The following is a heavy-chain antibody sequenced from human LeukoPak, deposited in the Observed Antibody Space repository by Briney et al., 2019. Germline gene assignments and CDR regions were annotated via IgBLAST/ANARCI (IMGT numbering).Heavy chain of an antibody. D-gene: IGHD5-12*01. Sequence: ASVKVSCKVSGYSLIELSMHWVRQAHGKGLERKGGFDPEDGETIYAQKFQGRVTMTEDTSTDTAYMELSSLRSEDTAVYYCATEKHVDIVATGEAFDIWGQGTMVTVSS. CDR3: ATEKHVDIVATGEAFDI. CDR1: GYSLIELS. J-gene: IGHJ3*02. V-gene: IGHV1-24*01. CDR2: FDPEDGET.